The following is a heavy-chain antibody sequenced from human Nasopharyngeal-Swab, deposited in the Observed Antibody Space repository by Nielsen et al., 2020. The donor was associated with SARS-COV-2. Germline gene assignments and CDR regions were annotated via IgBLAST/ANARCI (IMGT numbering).Heavy chain of an antibody. CDR1: GGMFTSYY. V-gene: IGHV1-46*01. J-gene: IGHJ6*02. Sequence: SASVSCNASGGMFTSYYVHWVRQAPGQGLEWMGIINPSGGSTSYAQKFQGRVTMTRDTSTSTVYMELSSLRSEDTAVYYCARMLRYFDWLSKYGMDVWGQGTTVTVSS. D-gene: IGHD3-9*01. CDR3: ARMLRYFDWLSKYGMDV. CDR2: INPSGGST.